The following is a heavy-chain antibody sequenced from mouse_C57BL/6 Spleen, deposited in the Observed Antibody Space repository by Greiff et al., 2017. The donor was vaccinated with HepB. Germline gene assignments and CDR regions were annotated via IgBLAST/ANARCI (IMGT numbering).Heavy chain of an antibody. J-gene: IGHJ3*01. CDR2: INPSSDYT. CDR1: GYTFTSYT. Sequence: VQLQQSGAELARPGASVKMSCKASGYTFTSYTMHWVKQRPGQGLEWIGYINPSSDYTKYNQKFKDKATLTADKSSSTAYMQLSSLTSEDSAVYYCAREFLTAWLAYWGQGTLVTVSA. CDR3: AREFLTAWLAY. V-gene: IGHV1-4*01. D-gene: IGHD4-1*01.